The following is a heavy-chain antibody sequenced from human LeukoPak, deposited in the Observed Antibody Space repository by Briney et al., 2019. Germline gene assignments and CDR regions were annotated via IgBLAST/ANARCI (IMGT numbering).Heavy chain of an antibody. CDR1: GGTFSSYA. CDR3: ARDHRVDTAFTYYYGMDV. V-gene: IGHV1-69*01. Sequence: SVKVSCKASGGTFSSYAISWVRQAPGQGLEWMGGIIPIFGTANYAQKFQGRVTITADESTSTAYMELSSLRSEGTAVYYCARDHRVDTAFTYYYGMDVWGQGTTVTVSS. CDR2: IIPIFGTA. D-gene: IGHD5-18*01. J-gene: IGHJ6*02.